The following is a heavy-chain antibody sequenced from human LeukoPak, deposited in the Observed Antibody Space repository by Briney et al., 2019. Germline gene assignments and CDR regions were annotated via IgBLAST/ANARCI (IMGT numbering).Heavy chain of an antibody. Sequence: ASVKVSCKASGGTFSSYAISWVRQAPGQGLEWMGRIIPILGIANYAQKFQGRVTITADKSTSTAYMELSSLRSEDTAVYYCARVSGIAAAGSYYYYGMDVWGQGTTVTVSS. V-gene: IGHV1-69*04. CDR3: ARVSGIAAAGSYYYYGMDV. CDR1: GGTFSSYA. CDR2: IIPILGIA. D-gene: IGHD6-13*01. J-gene: IGHJ6*02.